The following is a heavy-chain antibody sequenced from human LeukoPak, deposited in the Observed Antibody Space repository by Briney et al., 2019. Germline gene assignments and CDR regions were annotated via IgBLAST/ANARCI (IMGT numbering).Heavy chain of an antibody. CDR2: ISAYNGNT. V-gene: IGHV1-18*01. D-gene: IGHD6-19*01. CDR3: ARVRLSVAGTPPSWFDP. CDR1: GYTFTSYG. Sequence: ASVKVSCKASGYTFTSYGISWVRQAPGQGLEWMGWISAYNGNTNYAQKLQGRVTMTTDTSTSTAYMELRSLRSDDTAVYYCARVRLSVAGTPPSWFDPWGQGTLVTVSS. J-gene: IGHJ5*02.